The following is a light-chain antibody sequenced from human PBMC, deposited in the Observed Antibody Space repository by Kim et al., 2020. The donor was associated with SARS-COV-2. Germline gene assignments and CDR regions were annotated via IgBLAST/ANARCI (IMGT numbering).Light chain of an antibody. CDR1: KIENKN. J-gene: IGLJ2*01. Sequence: SYELTQPLSVSVALGQTARITCGADKIENKNVHWYQQKPGQAPVLVIYRDSNRPSVVPERFSGSNSGNTATLTISRAQVGDEADYYCQVWDSNAGVIFGGGTQLTV. CDR3: QVWDSNAGVI. CDR2: RDS. V-gene: IGLV3-9*01.